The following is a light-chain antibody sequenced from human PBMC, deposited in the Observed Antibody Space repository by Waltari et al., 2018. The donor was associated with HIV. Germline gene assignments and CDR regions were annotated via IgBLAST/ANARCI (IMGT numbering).Light chain of an antibody. J-gene: IGLJ2*01. CDR1: SLRSYY. CDR3: NSRDSSGNHVL. CDR2: DNN. Sequence: SSELTQDPAVSVALGPTVRITCQGNSLRSYYVSWYQEKPGLAPILVIYDNNNRPSGIPDRFSGSSSGDTASLTITGAQAEDEADYYCNSRDSSGNHVLFGGGTKLTVL. V-gene: IGLV3-19*01.